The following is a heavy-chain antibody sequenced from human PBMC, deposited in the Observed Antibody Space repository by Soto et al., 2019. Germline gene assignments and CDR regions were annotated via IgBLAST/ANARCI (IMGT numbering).Heavy chain of an antibody. CDR2: IYYSGST. CDR3: ARDQYYYDSSGYYSDNWFDP. CDR1: GGSISSGDYY. V-gene: IGHV4-30-4*01. D-gene: IGHD3-22*01. Sequence: SETLSLTCSVSGGSISSGDYYWSWIRQPPGKGLEWIGYIYYSGSTYYNPSLKSRVTISVDTSKNQFSLKLSSVTAADTAVYYCARDQYYYDSSGYYSDNWFDPWGQGTLVTVSS. J-gene: IGHJ5*02.